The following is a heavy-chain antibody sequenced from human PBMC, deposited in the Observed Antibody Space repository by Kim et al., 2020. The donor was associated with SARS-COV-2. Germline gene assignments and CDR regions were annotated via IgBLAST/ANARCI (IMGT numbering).Heavy chain of an antibody. J-gene: IGHJ4*02. Sequence: SETLSLTCTVSGGSISSYYWSWIRQPPGKGLEWIGDIYYSGRTNYNPSLKSRVTISVDTSKNQFSLKLSSVTAAHTAVYYFSRVYNLKYFDYWGQGILV. CDR2: IYYSGRT. D-gene: IGHD1-1*01. CDR3: SRVYNLKYFDY. CDR1: GGSISSYY. V-gene: IGHV4-59*08.